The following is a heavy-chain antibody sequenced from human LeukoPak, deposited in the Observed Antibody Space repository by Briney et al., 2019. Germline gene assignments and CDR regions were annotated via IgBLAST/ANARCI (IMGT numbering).Heavy chain of an antibody. CDR1: GGSISSYY. CDR3: ARGSYSWGVSDAFDI. D-gene: IGHD5-18*01. J-gene: IGHJ3*02. Sequence: PSETLSLTCTVSGGSISSYYWSWIRQPPGKGLEWIGDIYYSGSTNYNPSLKSRVTISVDTSKNQFSLKLSSVTAADTAVYYCARGSYSWGVSDAFDIWGQGTMVTVSS. CDR2: IYYSGST. V-gene: IGHV4-59*01.